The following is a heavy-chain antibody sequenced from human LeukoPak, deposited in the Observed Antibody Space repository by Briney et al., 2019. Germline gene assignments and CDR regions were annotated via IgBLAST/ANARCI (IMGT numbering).Heavy chain of an antibody. CDR2: INPNSGGT. D-gene: IGHD5-12*01. Sequence: ASVKVSCKASGYIFTGYYMHWVRQAPGQGLEWMGWINPNSGGTNYAQKFQGRVTMTRDTSISTAYMELSRLRSDGTAVYYCARSGYSGYDSGGYWGQGTLVTVSS. V-gene: IGHV1-2*02. CDR3: ARSGYSGYDSGGY. CDR1: GYIFTGYY. J-gene: IGHJ4*02.